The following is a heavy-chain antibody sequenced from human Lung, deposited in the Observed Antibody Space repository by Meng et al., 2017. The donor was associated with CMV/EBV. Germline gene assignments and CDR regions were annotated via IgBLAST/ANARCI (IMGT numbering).Heavy chain of an antibody. J-gene: IGHJ6*02. CDR3: TRDYVLNTFYYSGMDV. Sequence: GSXRLSCRGSGFIFGNYAIHWVRQGPGKGLEWIGFIRTKVHGETTEDAASVKGRFAISRDDSKNIAYLQMDSLKTEDTAVYYCTRDYVLNTFYYSGMDVWGQGTTVTVSS. CDR2: IRTKVHGETT. CDR1: GFIFGNYA. V-gene: IGHV3-49*04. D-gene: IGHD3-16*01.